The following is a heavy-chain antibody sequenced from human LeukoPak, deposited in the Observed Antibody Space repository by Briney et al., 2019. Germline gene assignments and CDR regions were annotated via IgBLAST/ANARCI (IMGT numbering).Heavy chain of an antibody. V-gene: IGHV1-46*01. J-gene: IGHJ4*02. D-gene: IGHD5-12*01. Sequence: ASVKVSCKASGYTFTGYHMHWVRQAPGQGLEWMGIINPSGGSTSYAQKFQGRVTMTRDMSTSTVYMEPSSLRSEDTAVYYCARSARGYSGYEFFDYWGQGTLVTVSS. CDR3: ARSARGYSGYEFFDY. CDR1: GYTFTGYH. CDR2: INPSGGST.